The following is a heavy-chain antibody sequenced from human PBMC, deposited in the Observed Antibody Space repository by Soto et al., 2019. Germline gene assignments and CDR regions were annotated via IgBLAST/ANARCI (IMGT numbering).Heavy chain of an antibody. CDR2: FDPEDGEI. D-gene: IGHD3-22*01. CDR3: ARYYYYSGGHSALDY. CDR1: GHPLNELS. Sequence: VKVSCKVSGHPLNELSMHWVRQAPGKGLEWMGGFDPEDGEIVYAQKFQGRVTMTDDTSTDTTYLELASLGSEDTAVYFCARYYYYSGGHSALDYWRQLTLVTIS. J-gene: IGHJ4*02. V-gene: IGHV1-24*01.